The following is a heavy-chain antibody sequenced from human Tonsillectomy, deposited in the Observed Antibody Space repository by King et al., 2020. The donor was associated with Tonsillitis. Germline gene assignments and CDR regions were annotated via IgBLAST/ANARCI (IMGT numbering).Heavy chain of an antibody. V-gene: IGHV5-51*03. D-gene: IGHD6-13*01. Sequence: VQLVESGVEVKKPGESLKISCKGSGYSFNTYWIGWVRQMPGKGLEWRGIIYPGDSDTTYSPSFQGQVTISADKSINTAYPQWRSLKASDTAIYYCARLPHSSSRNWYFDPWGRGTLVTVSS. J-gene: IGHJ2*01. CDR3: ARLPHSSSRNWYFDP. CDR2: IYPGDSDT. CDR1: GYSFNTYW.